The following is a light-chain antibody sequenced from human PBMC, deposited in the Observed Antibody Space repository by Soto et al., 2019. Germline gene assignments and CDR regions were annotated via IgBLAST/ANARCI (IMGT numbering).Light chain of an antibody. CDR2: DVS. Sequence: QSALTQPASVSGSPGQSITISCTGTSSDVGGNKYVSWYQHYPGKAPKLMICDVSNRPSGVSNRFSGSKSGNTASLTISGLQAEDEADYYCSAFTGTTYVFGIGTKSPS. V-gene: IGLV2-14*03. J-gene: IGLJ1*01. CDR1: SSDVGGNKY. CDR3: SAFTGTTYV.